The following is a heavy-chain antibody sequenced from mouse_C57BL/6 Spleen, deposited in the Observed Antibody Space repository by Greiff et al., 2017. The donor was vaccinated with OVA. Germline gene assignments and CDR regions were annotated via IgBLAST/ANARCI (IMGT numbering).Heavy chain of an antibody. CDR3: ARGRDYDYDGGYFDV. CDR1: GYTFTDYY. CDR2: INPNNGGT. Sequence: VQLQQSGPELVKPGASVKISCKASGYTFTDYYMNWVKQSHGKSLEWIGDINPNNGGTSYNQKFKGKATLTVDKSSSTAYMELRSLTSEDSAVYYCARGRDYDYDGGYFDVWGTGTTVTVSS. V-gene: IGHV1-26*01. D-gene: IGHD2-4*01. J-gene: IGHJ1*03.